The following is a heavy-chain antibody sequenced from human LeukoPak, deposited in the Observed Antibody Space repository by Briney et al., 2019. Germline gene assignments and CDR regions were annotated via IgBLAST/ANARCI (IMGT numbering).Heavy chain of an antibody. D-gene: IGHD4-23*01. CDR3: ARVGYGGNLRPYYFDY. J-gene: IGHJ4*02. V-gene: IGHV4-31*03. CDR1: GGSISSGGYY. Sequence: KSSQTQSLTCTVSGGSISSGGYYWSWIRQHPGKGLEWIGYIYYSGSTYYNPSLKSRVTISVDTSKNQFSLKLSSVTAADTAVYYCARVGYGGNLRPYYFDYWGQGTLVTVSS. CDR2: IYYSGST.